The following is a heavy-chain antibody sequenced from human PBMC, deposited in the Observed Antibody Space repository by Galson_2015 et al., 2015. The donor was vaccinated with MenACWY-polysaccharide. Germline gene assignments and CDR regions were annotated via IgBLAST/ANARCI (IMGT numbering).Heavy chain of an antibody. CDR1: GFTFSSYS. V-gene: IGHV3-48*01. J-gene: IGHJ5*02. Sequence: SLRLSCAASGFTFSSYSMNWIRQAPGKGLEWVSYISGSSSPIYYADSVKGRFTISRDNSKNTLYLQMNSLRVEDTAVYYCAKDSTDFWSVAGRFDHWGQGTLVTVSS. CDR3: AKDSTDFWSVAGRFDH. CDR2: ISGSSSPI. D-gene: IGHD3-3*01.